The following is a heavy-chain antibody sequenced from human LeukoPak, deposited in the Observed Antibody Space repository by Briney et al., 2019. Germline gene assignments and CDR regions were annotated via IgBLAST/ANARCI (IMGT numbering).Heavy chain of an antibody. CDR1: GGSISSYY. Sequence: SETLSLTCTVSGGSISSYYWSWIRQPAGKGLEWIGRIYTSGSTNYNPSLKSRVTMSVDTSKNQFSLKLSSATAADTAVYYCASSSGWYTQFDYWGQGPLVAVSS. D-gene: IGHD6-19*01. CDR3: ASSSGWYTQFDY. V-gene: IGHV4-4*07. CDR2: IYTSGST. J-gene: IGHJ4*02.